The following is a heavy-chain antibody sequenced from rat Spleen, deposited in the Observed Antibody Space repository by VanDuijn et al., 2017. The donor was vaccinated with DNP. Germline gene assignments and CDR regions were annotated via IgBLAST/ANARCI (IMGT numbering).Heavy chain of an antibody. CDR3: ARGKSEYYAMDA. J-gene: IGHJ4*01. V-gene: IGHV5-7*01. Sequence: EVQLVESGGGLVQPGRSLKLSCAASGFTFSDYNMAWVRQAPKRGLEWVASIIYDGTRTYYRDSVKGRFTISRDNAKSTLYLQMDSLRSEDMATYYWARGKSEYYAMDAWGQGTSVTVSS. CDR2: IIYDGTRT. CDR1: GFTFSDYN. D-gene: IGHD3-7*01.